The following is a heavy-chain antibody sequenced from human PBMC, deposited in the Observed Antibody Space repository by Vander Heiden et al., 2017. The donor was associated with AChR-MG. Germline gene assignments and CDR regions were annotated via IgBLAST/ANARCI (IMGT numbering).Heavy chain of an antibody. Sequence: EVQLVQSAAEVKMPGESLKISCKASGYTFTSQCIGWVRQMPGKGLDWIGIIYAGDSDTRYSPSIQGQVTISAKKAARTAFLQWMRLKASDAAMYYCAKSRTHSGCYCDYWGQGTLVTVSS. V-gene: IGHV5-51*03. J-gene: IGHJ4*02. CDR1: GYTFTSQC. CDR2: IYAGDSDT. CDR3: AKSRTHSGCYCDY. D-gene: IGHD1-26*01.